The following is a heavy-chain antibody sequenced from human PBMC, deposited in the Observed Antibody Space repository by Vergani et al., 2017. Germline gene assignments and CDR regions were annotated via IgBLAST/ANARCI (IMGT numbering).Heavy chain of an antibody. CDR1: GASVNSYY. CDR3: GRVAYFYGLGSRLLDL. V-gene: IGHV4-59*02. D-gene: IGHD3-10*01. Sequence: QVKLQESGPGLVKPSETLSLTCTVSGASVNSYYWSWIRQPPGKGLEWMGYVSFRGETLYDPSVKGRMTISLNTSSNQFSLKLNSVTAADTAVYYCGRVAYFYGLGSRLLDLWGQGILVTVSS. J-gene: IGHJ5*02. CDR2: VSFRGET.